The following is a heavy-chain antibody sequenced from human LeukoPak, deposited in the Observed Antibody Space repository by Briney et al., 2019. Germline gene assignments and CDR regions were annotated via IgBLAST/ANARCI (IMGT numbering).Heavy chain of an antibody. V-gene: IGHV5-51*01. CDR3: VRPAIRAGLDY. CDR1: GYNFGAFW. CDR2: IRPDQSDI. J-gene: IGHJ4*02. D-gene: IGHD6-13*01. Sequence: GDSLKISCKVAGYNFGAFWIGWVRQMPGKGLEWMGIIRPDQSDIKYSPSFQGQATISADKSINTAYLQWNGLKASDTAMYYCVRPAIRAGLDYWGQGTLVTVSS.